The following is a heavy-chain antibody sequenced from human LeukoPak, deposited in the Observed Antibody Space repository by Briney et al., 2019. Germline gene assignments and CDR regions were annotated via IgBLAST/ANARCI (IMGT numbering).Heavy chain of an antibody. Sequence: GGSLTLPCAGPGFTFSSYAMSWVRQAPGQGLEWVSVISDSGDYTSYADSVRGRFTISRDNSRNTLYLQMISLRPEDTAVYYCAKDTSIGKYCTNGVCSPFDYWGQGTLVTVSS. J-gene: IGHJ4*02. D-gene: IGHD2-8*01. CDR3: AKDTSIGKYCTNGVCSPFDY. CDR1: GFTFSSYA. CDR2: ISDSGDYT. V-gene: IGHV3-23*01.